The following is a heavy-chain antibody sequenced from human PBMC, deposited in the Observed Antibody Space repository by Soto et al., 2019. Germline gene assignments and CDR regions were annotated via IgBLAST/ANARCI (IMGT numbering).Heavy chain of an antibody. CDR1: GFTFSSYG. Sequence: QVQLVESGGGVVQPGRSLRLSCAASGFTFSSYGMHWVRQAPGTGLEWVAVISYDGSNKYYADSVTGRFTISRDNSKNTLYLQMNSLRAEDTAVYYCAKNGYSSGWYMLCGMDVWGPGTTVPVSS. D-gene: IGHD6-19*01. J-gene: IGHJ6*02. CDR3: AKNGYSSGWYMLCGMDV. V-gene: IGHV3-30*18. CDR2: ISYDGSNK.